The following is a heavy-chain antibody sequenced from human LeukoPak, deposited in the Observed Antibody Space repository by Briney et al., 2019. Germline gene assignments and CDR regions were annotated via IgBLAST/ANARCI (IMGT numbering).Heavy chain of an antibody. CDR1: GVTINSGGNY. CDR2: IYYSGST. CDR3: ARKTMIRGVVQFDH. J-gene: IGHJ4*02. V-gene: IGHV4-31*02. Sequence: SETLSLTCTVSGVTINSGGNYWNWIRQHPGKGLEWIGYIYYSGSTSYIPSLKCRVTISVETSKNQFSLRLSSVTAADTAVYFCARKTMIRGVVQFDHWGQGTLVTVSS. D-gene: IGHD3-10*01.